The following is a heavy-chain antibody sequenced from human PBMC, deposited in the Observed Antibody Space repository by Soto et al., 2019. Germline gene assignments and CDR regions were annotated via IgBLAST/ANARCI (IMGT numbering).Heavy chain of an antibody. CDR2: IYHSGST. D-gene: IGHD6-13*01. J-gene: IGHJ6*02. CDR1: GGSISSSNW. Sequence: SETLSLTCAVSGGSISSSNWWSWVRQPPGKGLEWIGEIYHSGSTNYNPSLKSRVTISVDKSKNQFSLKLSSVTAADTAVYYCAREMYSSSWYRGYYYYGMDVWGQGTTVTVSS. CDR3: AREMYSSSWYRGYYYYGMDV. V-gene: IGHV4-4*02.